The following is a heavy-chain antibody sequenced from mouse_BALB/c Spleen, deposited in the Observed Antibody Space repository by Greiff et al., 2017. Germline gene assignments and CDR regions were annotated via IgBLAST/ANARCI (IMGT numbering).Heavy chain of an antibody. J-gene: IGHJ4*01. D-gene: IGHD2-1*01. V-gene: IGHV5-9-4*01. CDR3: ARAYGNYDDAMDY. Sequence: DVMLVESGGGLVKPGGSLKLSCAASGFTFSSYAMSWVRQSPEKRLEWVAEISSGGSYTYYPDTVTGRFTISRDNAKNTLYLEMSSLRSEDTAMYYCARAYGNYDDAMDYWGQGTSVTVSS. CDR2: ISSGGSYT. CDR1: GFTFSSYA.